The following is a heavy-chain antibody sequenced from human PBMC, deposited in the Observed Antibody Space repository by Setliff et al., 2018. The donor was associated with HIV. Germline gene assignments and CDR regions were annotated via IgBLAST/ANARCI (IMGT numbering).Heavy chain of an antibody. V-gene: IGHV3-30*01. CDR1: GFTFSSYA. D-gene: IGHD6-13*01. CDR3: AREPDSSSWYPTFDY. CDR2: ISYDGSNK. J-gene: IGHJ4*02. Sequence: GGSLRLSCAASGFTFSSYAMHWVRQAPGKGLEWVAVISYDGSNKYYADSVKGRFTISRDNSKNTLYLQMNSLRAEDTAVYYCAREPDSSSWYPTFDYWGQGTLVTV.